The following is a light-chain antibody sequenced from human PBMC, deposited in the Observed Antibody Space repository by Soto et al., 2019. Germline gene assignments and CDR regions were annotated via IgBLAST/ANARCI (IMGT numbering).Light chain of an antibody. CDR1: SSDVGGYNY. CDR2: EVT. J-gene: IGLJ2*01. Sequence: QSALTQPPSASGSPGQSVTISCTGTSSDVGGYNYVSWYQQHPGKAPKLMIYEVTKRPSGVPDRVSGSKSGNTASLTVSGLQAEDEAEYDCSSYAGSNNYVVFGGGTKLTVL. CDR3: SSYAGSNNYVV. V-gene: IGLV2-8*01.